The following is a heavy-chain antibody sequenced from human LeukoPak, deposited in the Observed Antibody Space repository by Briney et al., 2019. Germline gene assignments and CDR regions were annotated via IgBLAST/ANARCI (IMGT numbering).Heavy chain of an antibody. CDR3: AREAREYEGSGYYYDY. CDR1: GGSISSSSYY. J-gene: IGHJ4*02. D-gene: IGHD3-22*01. Sequence: IPSETLSLTCTVSGGSISSSSYYWAWIRQPAGEGLEWIGRIYTTGGTDYNPSLRSRVTMSVDTSKNQFSLRLRSVTAADTAVYYCAREAREYEGSGYYYDYWGQGTLVTVSS. CDR2: IYTTGGT. V-gene: IGHV4-61*02.